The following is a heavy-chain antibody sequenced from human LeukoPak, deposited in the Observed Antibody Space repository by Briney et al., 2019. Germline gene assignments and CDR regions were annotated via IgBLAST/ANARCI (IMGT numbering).Heavy chain of an antibody. V-gene: IGHV3-21*01. CDR1: GFTFSTYS. CDR2: ISSSSNNI. J-gene: IGHJ4*02. Sequence: GGSLRLSCAASGFTFSTYSMNWVRQAPGKGLEWVSSISSSSNNIYYADSVKGRFTISRDNAMNSVYLQMNSLRVEDTAVYYCARGYQRPDYWGQGTLITVSS. D-gene: IGHD2-2*01. CDR3: ARGYQRPDY.